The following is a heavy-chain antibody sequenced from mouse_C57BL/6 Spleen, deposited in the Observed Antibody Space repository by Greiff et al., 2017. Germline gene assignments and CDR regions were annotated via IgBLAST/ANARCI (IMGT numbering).Heavy chain of an antibody. CDR2: ILPGSGST. CDR3: ARGGYDYDGVSYYAMDY. D-gene: IGHD2-4*01. V-gene: IGHV1-9*01. J-gene: IGHJ4*01. CDR1: GYTFTGYW. Sequence: QVQLKESGAELMKPGASVKLSCKATGYTFTGYWIEWVKQRPGHGLEWIGEILPGSGSTNYNEKFKGKATFTADTSSNTAYMQLSSLTTEDSAIYYCARGGYDYDGVSYYAMDYWGQGTSVTVSS.